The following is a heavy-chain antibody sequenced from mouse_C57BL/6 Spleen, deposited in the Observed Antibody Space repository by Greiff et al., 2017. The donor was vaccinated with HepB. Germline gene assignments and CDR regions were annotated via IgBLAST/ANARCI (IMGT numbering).Heavy chain of an antibody. CDR1: GYTFTSYW. CDR3: ARWGNWDGAMDY. D-gene: IGHD4-1*01. J-gene: IGHJ4*01. Sequence: VQLQQPGAELVKPGASVKLSCKASGYTFTSYWMQWVKQRPGQGLEWIGEIDPSDSYTNYNQKFKGKATLTVDTSSSTAYMQLSSLTSEDSAVYYCARWGNWDGAMDYWGQGTSVTVSS. CDR2: IDPSDSYT. V-gene: IGHV1-50*01.